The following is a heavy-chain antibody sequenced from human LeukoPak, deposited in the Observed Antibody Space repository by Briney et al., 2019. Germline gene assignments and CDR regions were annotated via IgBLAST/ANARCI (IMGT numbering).Heavy chain of an antibody. D-gene: IGHD3-10*01. J-gene: IGHJ3*02. CDR1: GFTFSDYA. CDR3: AKDAFPYNGVYDAFDI. V-gene: IGHV3-23*01. CDR2: ISGGGGDT. Sequence: GGSLRLSCVASGFTFSDYAMNWVRQAPGKGLEWVSHISGGGGDTYYADSLKGRSTVSRDNSRKTLYLQINSLRAGDTAVYYCAKDAFPYNGVYDAFDIWGQGTVVTVS.